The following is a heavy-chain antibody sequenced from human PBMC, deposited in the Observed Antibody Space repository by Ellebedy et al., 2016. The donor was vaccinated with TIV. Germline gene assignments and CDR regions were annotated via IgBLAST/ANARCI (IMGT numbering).Heavy chain of an antibody. D-gene: IGHD3-22*01. CDR1: GFTLSTYW. J-gene: IGHJ4*02. V-gene: IGHV3-7*01. CDR3: AREQGTTMKVSDY. Sequence: GESLKISCAASGFTLSTYWMSWVRQAPGNGLEWVANTKNDGSEKYYVDSVKGRFTITRDKSKNTVYLQMNSLKDEDTAVYYCAREQGTTMKVSDYWGQGTLVTVSS. CDR2: TKNDGSEK.